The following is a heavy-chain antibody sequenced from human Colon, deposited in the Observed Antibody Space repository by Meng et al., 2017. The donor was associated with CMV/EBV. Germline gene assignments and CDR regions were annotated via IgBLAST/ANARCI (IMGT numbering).Heavy chain of an antibody. V-gene: IGHV3-11*01. CDR1: VFSFSDSY. D-gene: IGHD3-3*01. J-gene: IGHJ4*02. CDR2: ISSSGSPI. Sequence: SCSASVFSFSDSYMSWIRQSPAQGLVWVSYISSSGSPIYYADSVKGRFTISRDNAKNSLYLQMNSLRAEDTAVYYCATDFWSGYYDYWGQGTLVTVSS. CDR3: ATDFWSGYYDY.